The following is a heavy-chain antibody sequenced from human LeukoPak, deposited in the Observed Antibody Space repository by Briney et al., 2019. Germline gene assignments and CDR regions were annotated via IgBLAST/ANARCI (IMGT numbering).Heavy chain of an antibody. CDR2: SGGST. J-gene: IGHJ4*02. CDR3: AKHGYDFWSGYLHY. CDR1: GFTFSSYA. D-gene: IGHD3-3*01. Sequence: GGSLRLSCAASGFTFSSYAMNWVRQAPGKGLEWVSGSGGSTYYADSVKGRFTISRDNSKRTLYLQMNSLRAEDTAVYYCAKHGYDFWSGYLHYWGQGTLVTVSS. V-gene: IGHV3-23*01.